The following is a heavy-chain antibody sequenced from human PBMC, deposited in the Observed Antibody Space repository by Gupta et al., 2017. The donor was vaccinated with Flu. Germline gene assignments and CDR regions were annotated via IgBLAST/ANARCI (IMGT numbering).Heavy chain of an antibody. CDR3: ARVGYCSTTSCYEPFDS. CDR2: INPDSGGT. Sequence: PGQGLVWMGRINPDSGGTKYGKKFQGRVSMTTDTSIATVHMELSSLRSDDTAVYYCARVGYCSTTSCYEPFDSWGQGTLLKVSS. V-gene: IGHV1-2*06. D-gene: IGHD2-2*01. J-gene: IGHJ4*02.